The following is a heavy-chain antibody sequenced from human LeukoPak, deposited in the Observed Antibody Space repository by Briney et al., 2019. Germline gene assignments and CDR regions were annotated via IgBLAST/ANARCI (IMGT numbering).Heavy chain of an antibody. CDR3: AREYCSSTSCYTGEWFDP. V-gene: IGHV4-59*01. Sequence: SETLSLTCTVSGGSISSYYWSWIRQPPGKGLEWIGYIYYSGSTNYNPSLKRRVTIPVDTSKTQFSLKLRSVTAADPPVYYCAREYCSSTSCYTGEWFDPWGQGTLVTVSS. J-gene: IGHJ5*02. CDR1: GGSISSYY. CDR2: IYYSGST. D-gene: IGHD2-2*02.